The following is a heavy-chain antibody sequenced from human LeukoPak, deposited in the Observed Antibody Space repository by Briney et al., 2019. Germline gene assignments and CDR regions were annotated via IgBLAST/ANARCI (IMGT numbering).Heavy chain of an antibody. CDR2: ISGSDGVT. CDR3: AKEKSGGSPLNWFDP. Sequence: GGSLRLSCAASGFAFSSYAMSWVRQAPGKGLEWVSAISGSDGVTYYADSVKGRFTISRGNSKNTLFLQMNNLSTEDTAIYYCAKEKSGGSPLNWFDPWGQGTLVTVSS. J-gene: IGHJ5*02. V-gene: IGHV3-23*01. D-gene: IGHD2-15*01. CDR1: GFAFSSYA.